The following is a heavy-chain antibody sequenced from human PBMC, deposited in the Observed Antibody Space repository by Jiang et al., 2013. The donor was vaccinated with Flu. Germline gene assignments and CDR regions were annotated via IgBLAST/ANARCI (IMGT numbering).Heavy chain of an antibody. CDR2: TYFRSKWYN. CDR1: GDSVSSNSAA. Sequence: SQTLSLTCAISGDSVSSNSAAWNWIRQSPSRGLEWLGRTYFRSKWYNDYAVSVTGRITINRDTSKNQFSLHLNSVTPEDTAVYYCARDELGSDWYFDLWGRGTLVTVPS. V-gene: IGHV6-1*01. J-gene: IGHJ2*01. CDR3: ARDELGSDWYFDL. D-gene: IGHD7-27*01.